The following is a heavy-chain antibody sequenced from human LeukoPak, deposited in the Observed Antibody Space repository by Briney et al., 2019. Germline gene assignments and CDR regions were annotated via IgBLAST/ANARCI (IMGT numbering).Heavy chain of an antibody. CDR3: ARRRTPYGSVAYYYYGMDV. CDR1: GGSFSGYY. Sequence: KPSETLSLTCAVYGGSFSGYYWSWIRQPPGKGLEWIGYIYYSGSTNYNPSLKSRVTISVDTSKNQFSLKLSSVTAADTAVYYCARRRTPYGSVAYYYYGMDVWGQGTTVTVSS. CDR2: IYYSGST. J-gene: IGHJ6*02. V-gene: IGHV4-59*12. D-gene: IGHD3-10*01.